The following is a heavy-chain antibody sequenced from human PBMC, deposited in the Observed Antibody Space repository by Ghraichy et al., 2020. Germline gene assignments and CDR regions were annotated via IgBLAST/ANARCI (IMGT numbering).Heavy chain of an antibody. CDR3: ARASTVVRFFYYGGMDV. Sequence: GGSLRLSCVGSGFTFGSYSMNWVRQSPGKGLEWVSYITSSSRFISYADSVKGRFTISRDNAHNSLYLQMDSLRDEDTAMYFCARASTVVRFFYYGGMDVWGQGTTVTVS. CDR2: ITSSSRFI. CDR1: GFTFGSYS. J-gene: IGHJ6*02. D-gene: IGHD4-23*01. V-gene: IGHV3-48*02.